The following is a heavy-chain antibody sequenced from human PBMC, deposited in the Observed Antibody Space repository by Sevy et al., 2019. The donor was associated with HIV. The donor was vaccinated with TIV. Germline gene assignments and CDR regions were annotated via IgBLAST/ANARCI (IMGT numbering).Heavy chain of an antibody. Sequence: GGSLRLSCVASGFTFSRYSMNWVRQAPGKGLEWLSSISDDNRYIYYSDTVKGRFTISRANAKSSPYLQMNSLRVEDTAIYYCARDFTIFGVVSGIDYWGQGNLVTVSS. CDR3: ARDFTIFGVVSGIDY. CDR2: ISDDNRYI. V-gene: IGHV3-21*01. J-gene: IGHJ4*02. CDR1: GFTFSRYS. D-gene: IGHD3-3*01.